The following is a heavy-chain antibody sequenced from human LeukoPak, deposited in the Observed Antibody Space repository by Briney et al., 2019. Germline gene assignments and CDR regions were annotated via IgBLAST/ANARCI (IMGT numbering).Heavy chain of an antibody. CDR1: GFTVSSNY. V-gene: IGHV3-66*01. Sequence: PGGSLRLSCAASGFTVSSNYMSWVRQAPGKGLEWVSVIYSGGSTYYADSVKGRFTISRGNSKNTLYLQMNSLRAEDTAVYYCARDEHYYDSSGYSNWGQGTLVTVSS. CDR2: IYSGGST. CDR3: ARDEHYYDSSGYSN. D-gene: IGHD3-22*01. J-gene: IGHJ4*02.